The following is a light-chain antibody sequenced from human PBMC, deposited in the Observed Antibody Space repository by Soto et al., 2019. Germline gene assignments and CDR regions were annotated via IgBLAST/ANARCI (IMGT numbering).Light chain of an antibody. V-gene: IGKV3-20*01. Sequence: EIVMTQSPATLSVSPVERATLSCRASQSVSSYLAWYQQKPGQAPRLLIYDASNRATGIPDRFRGSGSGTDFSLTISRLEPEDFAVYYCQQYGSSRTCGQGTKGDIK. CDR2: DAS. CDR1: QSVSSY. J-gene: IGKJ1*01. CDR3: QQYGSSRT.